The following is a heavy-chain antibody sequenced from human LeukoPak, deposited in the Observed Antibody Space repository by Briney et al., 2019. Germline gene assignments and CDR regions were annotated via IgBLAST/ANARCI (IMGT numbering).Heavy chain of an antibody. CDR3: TRDTPGDGIDY. J-gene: IGHJ4*02. Sequence: TGGSLRLSCAVSGSTFSSYWMHWARQAPGKGLVWVSHINSDGSGTSYADAVKGRFTISRDNAKNTLYLQMNSLRAEDTAVYYCTRDTPGDGIDYWGQGTLVTVSS. V-gene: IGHV3-74*01. CDR2: INSDGSGT. D-gene: IGHD7-27*01. CDR1: GSTFSSYW.